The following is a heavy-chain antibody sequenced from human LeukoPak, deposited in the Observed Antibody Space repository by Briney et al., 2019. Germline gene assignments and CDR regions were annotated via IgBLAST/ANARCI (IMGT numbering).Heavy chain of an antibody. J-gene: IGHJ4*02. CDR1: GYTFTVYY. V-gene: IGHV1-2*02. Sequence: ASVKVSCKASGYTFTVYYMHWVRQAPGQGLEWMGWINPNSGGTNYAQKFQGRVTMTRDTSINTAYMDLSRLRSDDTAMYYCARGAYDILTGWPYWGRGTLVTVSS. D-gene: IGHD3-9*01. CDR2: INPNSGGT. CDR3: ARGAYDILTGWPY.